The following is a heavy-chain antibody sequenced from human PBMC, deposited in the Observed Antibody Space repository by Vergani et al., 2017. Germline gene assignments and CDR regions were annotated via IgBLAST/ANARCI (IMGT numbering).Heavy chain of an antibody. D-gene: IGHD6-13*01. V-gene: IGHV7-4-1*02. CDR2: INTNTGNP. CDR3: ASSWYRRYYYYYMDV. CDR1: GYTFTGYY. J-gene: IGHJ6*03. Sequence: QVQLVQSGAEVKKPGASVKVSCKASGYTFTGYYMHWVRQAPGQGLEWMGWINTNTGNPTYAQGFTGRFVFSLDTSVSTAYLQISSLKAEDTAVYYCASSWYRRYYYYYMDVWGKGTTVTVSS.